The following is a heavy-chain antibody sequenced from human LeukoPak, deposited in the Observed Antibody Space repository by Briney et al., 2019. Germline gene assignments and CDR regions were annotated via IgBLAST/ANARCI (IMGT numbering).Heavy chain of an antibody. CDR1: GFTFSSYG. J-gene: IGHJ4*02. Sequence: GGSLRLSCAASGFTFSSYGMSWVRQAPGKGLEWVSAISGSGGSTYYADSVEGRFTISRDNSKNTLYLQMNSLRAEDTAVYYCAKHSSSGYKPSHYFDYWGQGTLVTVSS. CDR2: ISGSGGST. V-gene: IGHV3-23*01. D-gene: IGHD3-22*01. CDR3: AKHSSSGYKPSHYFDY.